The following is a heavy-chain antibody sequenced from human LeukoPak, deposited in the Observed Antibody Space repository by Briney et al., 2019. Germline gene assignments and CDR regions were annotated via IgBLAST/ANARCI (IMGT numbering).Heavy chain of an antibody. J-gene: IGHJ4*02. CDR3: ARDGFGDIVVVPAAMGFDY. V-gene: IGHV3-23*01. Sequence: GGSLRLSCAASGFTFNIYAMNWVRQTPGKGLDWVSSISGSGGTTYYADSVKGRFTISRDNSKNTLYLQMNSLRAEDTAVYYCARDGFGDIVVVPAAMGFDYWGQGTLVTVSS. CDR2: ISGSGGTT. D-gene: IGHD2-2*01. CDR1: GFTFNIYA.